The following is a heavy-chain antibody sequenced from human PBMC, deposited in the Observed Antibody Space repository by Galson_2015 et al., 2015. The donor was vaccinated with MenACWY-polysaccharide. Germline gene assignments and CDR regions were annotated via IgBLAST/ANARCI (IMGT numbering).Heavy chain of an antibody. CDR1: GFTFSSYA. CDR3: AREYCGRTSCQLIDC. Sequence: SLRLSCAASGFTFSSYAMHWVRQAPGKGLEWVTIISYDATNKYYADSVKGRFAISRDNAKSTLYLQMNSLRAEDTAVYYCAREYCGRTSCQLIDCWGQGTLVTVSS. V-gene: IGHV3-30*09. D-gene: IGHD2-2*01. J-gene: IGHJ4*02. CDR2: ISYDATNK.